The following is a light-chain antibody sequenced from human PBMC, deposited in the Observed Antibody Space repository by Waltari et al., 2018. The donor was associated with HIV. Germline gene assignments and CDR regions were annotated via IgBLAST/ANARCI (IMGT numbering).Light chain of an antibody. J-gene: IGKJ2*01. CDR3: QQTFSTPHT. Sequence: DIQMTQSPSSLSASVGDRVTIPCRASQGISRFLNWYQQKPGKAPKLLIDAASNLQSGVPSRFSGSGSGTDFTLTISSLRPEDFATYFCQQTFSTPHTFGQGTKLEIK. CDR2: AAS. CDR1: QGISRF. V-gene: IGKV1-39*01.